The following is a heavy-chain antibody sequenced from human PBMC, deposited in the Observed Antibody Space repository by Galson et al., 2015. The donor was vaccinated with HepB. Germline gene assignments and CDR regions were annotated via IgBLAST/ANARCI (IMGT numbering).Heavy chain of an antibody. CDR3: ARAVAGDGFDY. V-gene: IGHV3-48*01. Sequence: SLRLSCAASGFTFSSYSMNWVRQAPGKGLEWVSYISSSSSTIYYADSVKGRFTISRDNAKNSLYLQMNSLRAEDTAVYYCARAVAGDGFDYWGQGTLVTVSS. CDR1: GFTFSSYS. J-gene: IGHJ4*02. CDR2: ISSSSSTI. D-gene: IGHD6-19*01.